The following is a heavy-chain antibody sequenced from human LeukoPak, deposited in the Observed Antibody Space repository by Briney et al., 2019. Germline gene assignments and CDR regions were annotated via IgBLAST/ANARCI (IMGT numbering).Heavy chain of an antibody. CDR1: GYTFTDYY. V-gene: IGHV1-2*02. Sequence: ASVNVSCKASGYTFTDYYIHWVRQAPGQGLEWMGWINPNSGGTNYAQKFQGRVTMTRDTSISTVYMELSGLRSDDTAVYYCARRTAIAATYYFHSWGQGTLGTVSS. CDR3: ARRTAIAATYYFHS. D-gene: IGHD2-15*01. J-gene: IGHJ4*01. CDR2: INPNSGGT.